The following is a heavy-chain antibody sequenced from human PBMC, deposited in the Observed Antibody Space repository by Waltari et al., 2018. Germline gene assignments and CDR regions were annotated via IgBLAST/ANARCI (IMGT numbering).Heavy chain of an antibody. V-gene: IGHV4-34*01. CDR2: INHSGST. D-gene: IGHD6-13*01. CDR1: GGSFSGYY. J-gene: IGHJ6*03. Sequence: QVQLQQWGAGLLKPSETLSLTCAVYGGSFSGYYWSWLRSPPGKGLEWIGEINHSGSTNYNPSLKSRVTISVDTSKNQFSLKLSSVTAADTAVYYCARGKSIAAGGAIYYMDVWGKGTTVTISS. CDR3: ARGKSIAAGGAIYYMDV.